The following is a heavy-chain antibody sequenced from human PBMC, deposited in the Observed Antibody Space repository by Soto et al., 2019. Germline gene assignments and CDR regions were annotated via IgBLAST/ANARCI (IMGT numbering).Heavy chain of an antibody. CDR2: ISSNGGST. CDR3: ARGDKGGFDL. Sequence: GGSLRLSCAASGFTFSSYAMHWVRQAPGKGLEYVSAISSNGGSTYYANSVKGRFTISRDNSKNTLYLQMNSLRAEDTAVYYCARGDKGGFDLWGQGTTVTVSS. D-gene: IGHD2-21*02. CDR1: GFTFSSYA. V-gene: IGHV3-64*01. J-gene: IGHJ3*01.